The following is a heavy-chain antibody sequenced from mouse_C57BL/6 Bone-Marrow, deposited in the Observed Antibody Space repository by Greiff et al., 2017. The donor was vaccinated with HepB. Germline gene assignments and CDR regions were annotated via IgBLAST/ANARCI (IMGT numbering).Heavy chain of an antibody. CDR2: IRNKANNHAT. CDR1: GLTFSDAW. V-gene: IGHV6-6*01. Sequence: EVKLQESGGGLVQPGGSMKLSCAASGLTFSDAWMDWVRQSPEKGLEWVAEIRNKANNHATYYAESVKGRFTISRDDSKSSVYLQMNSLRAEDTGIYYCTRDDWYYAMDYWGQGTSVTVSS. D-gene: IGHD2-12*01. CDR3: TRDDWYYAMDY. J-gene: IGHJ4*01.